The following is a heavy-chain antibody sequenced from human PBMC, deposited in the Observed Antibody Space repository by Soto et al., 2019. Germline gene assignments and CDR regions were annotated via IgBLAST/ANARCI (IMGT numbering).Heavy chain of an antibody. CDR2: FDPEDGET. V-gene: IGHV1-24*01. J-gene: IGHJ5*02. Sequence: GASVKVSCKVSGYTLNELSMHWLRQAPGKGLEWMGGFDPEDGETVYAQKFQGRVTMTEDTSTDTAYMELSSLRSEDTAVYYCATDPGSGAFDPRGQGTLVTVSS. CDR1: GYTLNELS. CDR3: ATDPGSGAFDP. D-gene: IGHD2-15*01.